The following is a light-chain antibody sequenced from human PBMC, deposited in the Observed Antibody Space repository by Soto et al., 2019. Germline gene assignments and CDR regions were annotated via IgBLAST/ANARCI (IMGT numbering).Light chain of an antibody. CDR3: QQYGSSPGFT. CDR1: QSVSSSY. J-gene: IGKJ3*01. CDR2: GAS. Sequence: EIVLTQSPGTLSLSPGERATLSCRASQSVSSSYLAWYQQKPGQAPRLLIYGASSRATGIPDRFSGSGSGTDFTLTISRVESEDFAVYYCQQYGSSPGFTFGPGTKVDIK. V-gene: IGKV3-20*01.